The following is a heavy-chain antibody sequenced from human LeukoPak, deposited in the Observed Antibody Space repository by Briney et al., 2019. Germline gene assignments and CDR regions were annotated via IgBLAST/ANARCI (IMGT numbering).Heavy chain of an antibody. Sequence: SETLSLTCTVSGYSISSGYYWGWIRQPPGKGLEWIGSIYHSGSTYYNPPLKSRVTISVDTSKNQFSLKLSSVTAADTAVYYCARTSEMATIRGFDYWGQGTLVTVSS. V-gene: IGHV4-38-2*02. J-gene: IGHJ4*02. D-gene: IGHD5-24*01. CDR2: IYHSGST. CDR1: GYSISSGYY. CDR3: ARTSEMATIRGFDY.